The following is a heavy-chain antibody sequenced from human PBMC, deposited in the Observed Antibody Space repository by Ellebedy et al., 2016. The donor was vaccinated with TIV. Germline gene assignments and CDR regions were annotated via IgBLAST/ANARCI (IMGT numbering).Heavy chain of an antibody. Sequence: GESLKISCAASGFTFSSYSMNSVRQAPGKGLEWVSSISSSSSYIYYVDSVKGRFTISRDNAKNSLYLQMNSLRAEDTAVYYCARERSSQYFQHWGQGTLVTVSS. CDR3: ARERSSQYFQH. CDR2: ISSSSSYI. D-gene: IGHD2-2*01. CDR1: GFTFSSYS. V-gene: IGHV3-21*01. J-gene: IGHJ1*01.